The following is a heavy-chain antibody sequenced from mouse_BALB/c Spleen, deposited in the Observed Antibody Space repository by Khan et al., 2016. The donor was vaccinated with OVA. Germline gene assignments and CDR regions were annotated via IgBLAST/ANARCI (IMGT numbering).Heavy chain of an antibody. Sequence: VQLQQSGPDLVKPGASVKMSCKASGYSFTGYYMNWVKQSHGKSLECIGRVNPNTGNTNYNQKFRGKAILIVDTSSSTAYLELRSLTSEDSAVYYCARGDDFFAYWGQGTLVTVSA. CDR1: GYSFTGYY. CDR2: VNPNTGNT. CDR3: ARGDDFFAY. J-gene: IGHJ3*01. D-gene: IGHD2-12*01. V-gene: IGHV1-26*01.